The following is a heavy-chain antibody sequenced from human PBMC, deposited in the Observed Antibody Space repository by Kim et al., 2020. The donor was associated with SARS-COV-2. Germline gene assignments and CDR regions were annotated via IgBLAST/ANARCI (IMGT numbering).Heavy chain of an antibody. Sequence: SSVTVSCKASGGTFSSYAISWVRQAPGQGLEWMGGIIPIFGTANYAQKFQGRVTITADESTSTAYMELSSLRSEDTAVYYCARREGNYEDLEVWFDPWGQGTMVTVSS. CDR3: ARREGNYEDLEVWFDP. J-gene: IGHJ5*02. V-gene: IGHV1-69*13. CDR2: IIPIFGTA. D-gene: IGHD1-7*01. CDR1: GGTFSSYA.